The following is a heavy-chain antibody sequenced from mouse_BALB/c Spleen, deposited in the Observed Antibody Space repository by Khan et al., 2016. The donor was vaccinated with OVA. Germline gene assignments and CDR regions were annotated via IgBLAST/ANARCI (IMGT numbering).Heavy chain of an antibody. D-gene: IGHD1-1*02. J-gene: IGHJ3*01. CDR3: TRSGWAAFAY. Sequence: QVQLQQPGAELVKPGASVKLSCKASGYTFTSYYMYWVKQRPGQGLEWLGGINPSDGGTNFNEKFKSKATLTVDKSSNTDYMQRSSLASEDPAVYYCTRSGWAAFAYWGQGTLVTVSA. V-gene: IGHV1S81*02. CDR2: INPSDGGT. CDR1: GYTFTSYY.